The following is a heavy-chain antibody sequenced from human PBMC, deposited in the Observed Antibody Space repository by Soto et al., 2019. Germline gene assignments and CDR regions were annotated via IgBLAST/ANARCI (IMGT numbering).Heavy chain of an antibody. D-gene: IGHD3-22*01. CDR3: AKDQRVATTILVVIPKGAFDI. CDR1: GVTFSTYS. Sequence: PGGSLRLSCAASGVTFSTYSMNWFRQAPGKGLEWVSTISANGGITYFADSVKGRFTISRDNSKNTLYLQMNSLRAEDTAVYYCAKDQRVATTILVVIPKGAFDIWGQGTMVTVSS. J-gene: IGHJ3*02. CDR2: ISANGGIT. V-gene: IGHV3-23*01.